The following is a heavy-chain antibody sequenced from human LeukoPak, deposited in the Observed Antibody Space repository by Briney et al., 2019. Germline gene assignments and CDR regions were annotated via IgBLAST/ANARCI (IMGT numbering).Heavy chain of an antibody. CDR3: VSRPSNYGDYAYDY. D-gene: IGHD4-17*01. CDR1: GYSISSGYY. Sequence: PSETLSLTCPVSGYSISSGYYWGWIRQPPGKGLEWIGSIYHSGSTYYNPSLKTRVTISVDTSKNQFSLKLSSVTAADTAVYYCVSRPSNYGDYAYDYWGQGTLVTVSS. CDR2: IYHSGST. J-gene: IGHJ4*02. V-gene: IGHV4-38-2*01.